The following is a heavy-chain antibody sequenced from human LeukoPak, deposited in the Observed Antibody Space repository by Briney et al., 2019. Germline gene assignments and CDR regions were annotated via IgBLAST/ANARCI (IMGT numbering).Heavy chain of an antibody. CDR2: INTSGST. Sequence: SETLSLTCTVSGGSISSYHWSWIRQPAGKGLEWIGRINTSGSTNYNPSLKSRVTMSVDTSKNQFSLNMSSVTAADTAVYYCAKEPPSTAAIGNWFDPWVQGTLVTVSS. CDR3: AKEPPSTAAIGNWFDP. CDR1: GGSISSYH. V-gene: IGHV4-4*07. D-gene: IGHD2-2*01. J-gene: IGHJ5*02.